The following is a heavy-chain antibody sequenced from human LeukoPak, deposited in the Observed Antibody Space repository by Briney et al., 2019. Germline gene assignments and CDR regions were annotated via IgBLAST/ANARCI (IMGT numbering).Heavy chain of an antibody. CDR1: GFTFSSYW. V-gene: IGHV3-7*01. D-gene: IGHD6-19*01. Sequence: GESLKISCAASGFTFSSYWMSWVRQAPGKGPEWVANIKQDGSEKYYVDSVRGRFTISRDNAKNSLYLQMNSLRAEDTAVYYCARDVYSSGWYKQDYWGQGTLVTVSS. J-gene: IGHJ4*02. CDR3: ARDVYSSGWYKQDY. CDR2: IKQDGSEK.